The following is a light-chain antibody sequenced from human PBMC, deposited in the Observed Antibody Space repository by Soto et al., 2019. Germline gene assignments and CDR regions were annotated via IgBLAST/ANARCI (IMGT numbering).Light chain of an antibody. V-gene: IGLV2-14*01. CDR1: SSDVGGYNY. J-gene: IGLJ7*01. CDR3: ISYTSSSTVL. CDR2: DVS. Sequence: QSALTQPASVSGSPGQSITISCTGTSSDVGGYNYVSWYQQHPGKAPKLMIYDVSYRPSGVSNRFSGSKSGNTAPLTISGLQAEDEADYYCISYTSSSTVLFGGGTQLTVL.